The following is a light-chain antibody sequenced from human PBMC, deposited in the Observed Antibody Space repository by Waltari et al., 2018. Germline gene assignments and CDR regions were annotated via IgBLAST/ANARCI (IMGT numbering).Light chain of an antibody. V-gene: IGLV1-44*01. J-gene: IGLJ3*02. CDR2: ANG. CDR1: NSNIGDNT. Sequence: QSVLTQAPSASGAPGQKVTISCSGGNSNIGDNTVNWYRQLPGTAPKLLIQANGQRPSGVPDRFSGSKSGTSASLDIGGLQSGDEAHYFCAAWDDTLNIWVFGGGTKVTVL. CDR3: AAWDDTLNIWV.